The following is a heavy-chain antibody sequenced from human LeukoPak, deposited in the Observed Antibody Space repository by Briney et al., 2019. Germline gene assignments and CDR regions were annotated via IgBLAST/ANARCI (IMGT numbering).Heavy chain of an antibody. CDR3: ARDLTGEAPFDI. J-gene: IGHJ3*02. Sequence: SETLSLTCAVYGGSFSGYYWSWIRQPPGKGLEWIGEINHSGSTNYNPSLKSRVTISVDTSKNQFSLKLSSVTAADTAVYYCARDLTGEAPFDIWGQGTMVTVSS. CDR2: INHSGST. V-gene: IGHV4-34*01. D-gene: IGHD7-27*01. CDR1: GGSFSGYY.